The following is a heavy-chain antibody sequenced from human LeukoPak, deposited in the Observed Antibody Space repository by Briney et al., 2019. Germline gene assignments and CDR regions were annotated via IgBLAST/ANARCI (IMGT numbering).Heavy chain of an antibody. V-gene: IGHV5-51*01. J-gene: IGHJ4*02. D-gene: IGHD6-19*01. CDR3: ARRVMMAVAGTWGIFDY. CDR2: IYPGDSDT. CDR1: GYSFTSYW. Sequence: KSGESLKISCKGSGYSFTSYWIGWVRQMPGKGLEWMGIIYPGDSDTRYSPSFQGQVPISADKSISTACLQWSSLKASDTAMYYCARRVMMAVAGTWGIFDYWGQGTLVTVSS.